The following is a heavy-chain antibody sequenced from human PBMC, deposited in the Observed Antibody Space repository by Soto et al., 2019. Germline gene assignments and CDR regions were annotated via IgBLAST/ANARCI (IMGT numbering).Heavy chain of an antibody. J-gene: IGHJ6*02. D-gene: IGHD5-18*01. Sequence: EVQLVESGGGLVKPGGSLRLSCAASGFTFSSYSMNWVRQAPGKGLEWVSSISSSSSYIYYADSVKGRFTISRDNAKXXLXXXXXXXRAEDTAVYYCARDHSGTNVDTAMATYYYYGMDVWGQGTTVTVSS. CDR1: GFTFSSYS. CDR3: ARDHSGTNVDTAMATYYYYGMDV. CDR2: ISSSSSYI. V-gene: IGHV3-21*01.